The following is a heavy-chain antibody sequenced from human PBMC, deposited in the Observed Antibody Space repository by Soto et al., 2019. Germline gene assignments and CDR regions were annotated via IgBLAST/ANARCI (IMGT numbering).Heavy chain of an antibody. CDR3: AKGVGYYGYSFYFDY. V-gene: IGHV3-30*18. Sequence: PGVSLRLSCAASGFTFSSYGMHWVRQAPGKGLEWVAVISYDGSNKYYADSVKGRFTISRDNSKNTLYLQMNSLRAEDTAVYYCAKGVGYYGYSFYFDYWAREP. CDR2: ISYDGSNK. J-gene: IGHJ4*02. CDR1: GFTFSSYG. D-gene: IGHD3-10*01.